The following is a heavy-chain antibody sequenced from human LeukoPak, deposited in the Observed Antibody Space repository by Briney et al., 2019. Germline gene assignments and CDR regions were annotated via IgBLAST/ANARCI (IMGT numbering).Heavy chain of an antibody. D-gene: IGHD3-10*01. V-gene: IGHV4-59*01. CDR1: GGSISSYY. CDR2: VHSTGST. CDR3: ARFWFGESTFDD. Sequence: PSETLSLTCTVSGGSISSYYWSWIRQPPGKGLEWIGYVHSTGSTNYNPSLKSRVTISVDTSKNQFSLRLISVTAADTAAYYCARFWFGESTFDDWGQGTLVTVSS. J-gene: IGHJ4*02.